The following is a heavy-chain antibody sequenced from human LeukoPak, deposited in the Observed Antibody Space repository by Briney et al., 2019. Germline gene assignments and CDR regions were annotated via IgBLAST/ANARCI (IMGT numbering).Heavy chain of an antibody. J-gene: IGHJ4*02. CDR1: GFTFSIYA. CDR2: FGGDGTST. Sequence: GGSLRLSCAASGFTFSIYAMTWVRQAPGKGLEWVSTFGGDGTSTYYADSVKGRFTISRDNSKNSVYLQMNSLRAEDTAVYYCASIRRTEEAFEYWGQGTLVTVSS. D-gene: IGHD1-14*01. CDR3: ASIRRTEEAFEY. V-gene: IGHV3-23*01.